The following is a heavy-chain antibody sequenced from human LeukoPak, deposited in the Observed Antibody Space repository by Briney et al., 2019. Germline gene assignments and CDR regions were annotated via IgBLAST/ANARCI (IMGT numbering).Heavy chain of an antibody. CDR1: GYTFTGYY. Sequence: ASVKVSCKASGYTFTGYYMHWVRQAPGQGLEWMGWMNPNSGNTGYAQKFQGRVTMTRNTSISTAYMELSSLRSEDTAVYYCARKRLWFAGYNWFDPWGQGTLVTVSS. CDR3: ARKRLWFAGYNWFDP. V-gene: IGHV1-8*02. CDR2: MNPNSGNT. J-gene: IGHJ5*02. D-gene: IGHD3-10*01.